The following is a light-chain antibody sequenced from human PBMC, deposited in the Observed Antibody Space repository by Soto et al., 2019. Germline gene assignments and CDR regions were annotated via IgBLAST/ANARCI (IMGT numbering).Light chain of an antibody. CDR3: CSYAGSYTWV. J-gene: IGLJ1*01. Sequence: QSALTQPRSVSGSPGQSVTISCTGTSSDVGGYNYVSWYQQHPGKAPKLMIYDVSKRPSGVPDRFFGSKSGNTASLTISGLQAEDEAAYYCCSYAGSYTWVFGTGTKVTVL. CDR2: DVS. V-gene: IGLV2-11*01. CDR1: SSDVGGYNY.